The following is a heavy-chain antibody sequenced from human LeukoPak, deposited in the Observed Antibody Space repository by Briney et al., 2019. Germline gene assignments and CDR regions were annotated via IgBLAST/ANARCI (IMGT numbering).Heavy chain of an antibody. Sequence: LRLSCAASGFTFSSYAMSWVRQAPGKGLEWIGYIYHSGSTYYNPSLKSRVTISVDRSKNQFSLKLSSVTAADTAVYYCARGGYDILTVDYWGQGTLVTVSS. CDR3: ARGGYDILTVDY. D-gene: IGHD3-9*01. V-gene: IGHV4-30-2*01. J-gene: IGHJ4*02. CDR1: GFTFSSYA. CDR2: IYHSGST.